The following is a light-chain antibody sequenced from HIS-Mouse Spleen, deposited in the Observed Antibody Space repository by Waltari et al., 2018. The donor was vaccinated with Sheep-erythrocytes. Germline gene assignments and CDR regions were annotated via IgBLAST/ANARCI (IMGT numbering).Light chain of an antibody. Sequence: QSALTQPAYVSGSPGQSITISCTGTSSDVGGYNLVSWYQQHPGKAPKLMIYEGSKRPSGVSNRFSGSKSGNTASLTISGLQAEDEADYYCCSYAGSSTPWVFGGGTKLTVL. V-gene: IGLV2-23*01. J-gene: IGLJ3*02. CDR2: EGS. CDR1: SSDVGGYNL. CDR3: CSYAGSSTPWV.